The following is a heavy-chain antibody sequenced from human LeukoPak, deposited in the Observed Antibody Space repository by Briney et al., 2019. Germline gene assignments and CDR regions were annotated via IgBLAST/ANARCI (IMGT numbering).Heavy chain of an antibody. Sequence: GGSLRLSCAASGFTFSDYYMSWVRQAPGKGLEWVPYISSSATTIYYADSVKGRFTISRDNAKNSLYLQMNSLRTEDTAVYYCARAGEVLGYYFDSWGQGTLVTVSS. CDR2: ISSSATTI. D-gene: IGHD3-16*01. J-gene: IGHJ4*02. V-gene: IGHV3-11*01. CDR3: ARAGEVLGYYFDS. CDR1: GFTFSDYY.